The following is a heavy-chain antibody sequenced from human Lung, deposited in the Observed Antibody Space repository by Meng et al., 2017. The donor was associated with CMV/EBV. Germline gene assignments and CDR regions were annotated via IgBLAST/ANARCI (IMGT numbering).Heavy chain of an antibody. Sequence: QVKARESGPGLVKPSGTLSLTCPVSGGSISSSNWWSWVRQPPGKGLEWIGEIYHSGSTNYNPSLKSRVTISVDKSKNQFSLKLSSVTAADTAVYYCASFPPPGKQWLVTDYWGQGTLVTVSS. CDR3: ASFPPPGKQWLVTDY. CDR2: IYHSGST. J-gene: IGHJ4*02. D-gene: IGHD6-19*01. CDR1: GGSISSSNW. V-gene: IGHV4-4*02.